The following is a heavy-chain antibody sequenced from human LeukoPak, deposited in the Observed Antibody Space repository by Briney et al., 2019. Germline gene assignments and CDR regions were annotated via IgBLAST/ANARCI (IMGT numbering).Heavy chain of an antibody. V-gene: IGHV3-7*01. J-gene: IGHJ6*02. CDR2: IKQDGSEK. CDR1: GLSFSGHW. CDR3: ARLRYYGMDV. Sequence: GGSLRLSCAASGLSFSGHWMTWVRQAPGKGLEWVATIKQDGSEKYYLDSVKGRFTISRDNAKNSLYLQMNSLRAEDTAVYYCARLRYYGMDVWGQGTTVTVSS.